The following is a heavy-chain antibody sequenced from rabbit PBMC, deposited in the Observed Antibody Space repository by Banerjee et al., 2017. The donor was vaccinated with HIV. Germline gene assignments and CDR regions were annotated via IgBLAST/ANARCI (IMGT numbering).Heavy chain of an antibody. V-gene: IGHV1S43*01. CDR3: VRHNSGLRL. Sequence: QQQLEESGGGLVKPGGTLTLTCKASGIDFSSYGITWVRQAPGKGLEWIAYIYPDAGTTDYASWAKGRFTISRTSTTVDLKMTSLTAADTATYFCVRHNSGLRLWGPGTLVTVS. CDR1: GIDFSSYG. J-gene: IGHJ4*01. D-gene: IGHD4-1*01. CDR2: IYPDAGTT.